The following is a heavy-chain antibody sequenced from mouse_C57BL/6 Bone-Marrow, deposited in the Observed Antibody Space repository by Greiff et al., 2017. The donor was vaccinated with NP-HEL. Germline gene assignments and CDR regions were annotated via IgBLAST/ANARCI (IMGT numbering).Heavy chain of an antibody. CDR1: GFSLTSYG. Sequence: VQLQQSGPGLVQPSQSLSITCTVSGFSLTSYGVHWVRQSPGKGLEWLGVIWSGGSTDYNAAFISRLSISKDNSKSQVFFKMNSLQADDTAIYYCARNVVAGMDYWGLGTSVTVSS. J-gene: IGHJ4*01. D-gene: IGHD1-1*01. CDR3: ARNVVAGMDY. CDR2: IWSGGST. V-gene: IGHV2-2*01.